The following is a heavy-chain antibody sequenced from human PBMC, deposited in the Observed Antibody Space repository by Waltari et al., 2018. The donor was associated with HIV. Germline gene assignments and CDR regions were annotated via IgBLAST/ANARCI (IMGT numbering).Heavy chain of an antibody. CDR1: GFTSGAYS. Sequence: EAQLVGSGGGLVHPGGSLRLSCVASGFTSGAYSMNWVRQAPGKGLEWISYISSGERTIHYADSVRGRFTLSRDSARNSLYLQMNSLRPEDTAVYYCARGDIPYYYGMDVWGQGTTVTVS. CDR2: ISSGERTI. V-gene: IGHV3-48*01. J-gene: IGHJ6*02. CDR3: ARGDIPYYYGMDV. D-gene: IGHD2-21*01.